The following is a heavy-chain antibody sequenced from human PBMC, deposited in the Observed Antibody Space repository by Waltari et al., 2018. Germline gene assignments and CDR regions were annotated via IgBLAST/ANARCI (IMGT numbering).Heavy chain of an antibody. CDR2: SIPIFGTA. V-gene: IGHV1-69*05. J-gene: IGHJ4*02. CDR1: GGTFSSYA. Sequence: QVQLVQSGAEVKKPGSSVKVSCKASGGTFSSYAISWVRQAPGQGLEWMGGSIPIFGTANYAQKFQGRVTITRDTSASTVNMDLSSLRSEDTAVYYCAREAYGPGSYYYDYWGQGALLTVSS. CDR3: AREAYGPGSYYYDY. D-gene: IGHD3-10*01.